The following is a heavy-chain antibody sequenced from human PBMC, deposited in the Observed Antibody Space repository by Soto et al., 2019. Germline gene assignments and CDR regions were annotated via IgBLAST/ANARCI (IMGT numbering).Heavy chain of an antibody. CDR3: ATRQFWGNYYYYGMDV. D-gene: IGHD3-16*01. Sequence: GGSLRLSCAASGFTFSTYAMTWVRQAPDKGLEWVSTISDSGANTYYADSMKGRFTISRDNSKNTLYLQMNILRADDTAVYYCATRQFWGNYYYYGMDVWGQGTTVTVSS. CDR1: GFTFSTYA. V-gene: IGHV3-23*01. CDR2: ISDSGANT. J-gene: IGHJ6*02.